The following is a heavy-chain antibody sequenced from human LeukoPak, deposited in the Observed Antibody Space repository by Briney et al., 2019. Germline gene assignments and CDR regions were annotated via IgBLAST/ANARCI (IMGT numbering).Heavy chain of an antibody. CDR3: ARDRVPYTVTPTSDY. D-gene: IGHD4-17*01. V-gene: IGHV1-2*02. Sequence: ASVKVSCKASGYSFIHYYMHWVRQAPGQGLEWMGYINPNSGGTNYALRFQGRVTMTRDTSITTAYTELSRLRSDDTAVYYCARDRVPYTVTPTSDYWGQGTLVTVSS. J-gene: IGHJ4*02. CDR2: INPNSGGT. CDR1: GYSFIHYY.